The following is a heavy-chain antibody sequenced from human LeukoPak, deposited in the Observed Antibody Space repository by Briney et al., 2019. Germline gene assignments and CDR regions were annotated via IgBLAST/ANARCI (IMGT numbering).Heavy chain of an antibody. CDR2: IYYSGST. J-gene: IGHJ6*04. CDR1: GGSISSSSYY. CDR3: ARSYSYPSMDV. V-gene: IGHV4-39*01. Sequence: KSSETLSLTCTVSGGSISSSSYYWGWIRQPPGKGLEWIGSIYYSGSTYYNPSLKSRVTISVDTSKNQFSLKLSSVTAADTAVYYCARSYSYPSMDVWGKGTTVTISS. D-gene: IGHD5-18*01.